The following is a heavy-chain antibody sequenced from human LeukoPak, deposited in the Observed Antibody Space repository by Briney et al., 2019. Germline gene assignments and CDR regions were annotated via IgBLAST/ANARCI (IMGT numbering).Heavy chain of an antibody. CDR2: IYSSGST. D-gene: IGHD2-2*02. Sequence: SETLSLTCTVSGGSIRSYYWSWIRQPAGKGLEWIGRIYSSGSTNYNPSLKSRVTMSVDTSNNQFSLSLSCVTAADTAVYYCAKHGGNGYCSSTSCYTTWFAPAGQGTLVTVSS. J-gene: IGHJ5*02. CDR3: AKHGGNGYCSSTSCYTTWFAP. CDR1: GGSIRSYY. V-gene: IGHV4-4*07.